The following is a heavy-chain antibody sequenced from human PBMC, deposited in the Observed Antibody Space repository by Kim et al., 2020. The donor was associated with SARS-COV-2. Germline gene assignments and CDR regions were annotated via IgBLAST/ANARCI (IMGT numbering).Heavy chain of an antibody. V-gene: IGHV3-30*18. CDR3: AKDWDMTTVTTVIDY. J-gene: IGHJ4*01. CDR2: ISYDGSNK. CDR1: GFTFSSYG. Sequence: GGSLRLSCAASGFTFSSYGMHWVRQAPGKGLEWVAVISYDGSNKYYADSVKGRFTISRDNSKNTLYLQMNSLRAEDTAVYYCAKDWDMTTVTTVIDYWG. D-gene: IGHD4-17*01.